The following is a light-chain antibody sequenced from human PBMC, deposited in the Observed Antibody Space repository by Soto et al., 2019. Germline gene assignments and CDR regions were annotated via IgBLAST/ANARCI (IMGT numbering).Light chain of an antibody. CDR3: CSYAGSLYV. CDR1: SSDVGGYNY. J-gene: IGLJ1*01. Sequence: QSALTQPRSVSGSPGQSVTISCTGTSSDVGGYNYVSWYQQHPGKAPKLMIYDVSKRPSGVPDRFSGSKSGNTASLTISGLQAEDEADYYCCSYAGSLYVLGTGTKRTVL. CDR2: DVS. V-gene: IGLV2-11*01.